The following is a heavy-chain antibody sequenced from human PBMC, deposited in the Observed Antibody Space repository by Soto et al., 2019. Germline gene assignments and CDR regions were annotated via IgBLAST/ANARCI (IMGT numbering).Heavy chain of an antibody. CDR3: AADPWFDP. CDR1: GSTFTSSA. Sequence: SVKVSCKASGSTFTSSAMQWVRQARGQRLEWIGWIVVGSGNTNYAQKFQERVTITRDMSTSTAYMELSSLRSEDTAVYYCAADPWFDPWGQGTLVTVSS. CDR2: IVVGSGNT. J-gene: IGHJ5*02. V-gene: IGHV1-58*02.